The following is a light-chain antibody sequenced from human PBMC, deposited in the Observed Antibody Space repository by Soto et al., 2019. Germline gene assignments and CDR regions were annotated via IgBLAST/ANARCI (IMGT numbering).Light chain of an antibody. V-gene: IGKV3-15*01. Sequence: EIVLTQSPGTLSVSPGERATLSCRASQSVNSNLAWYQQKLGQAPRVLIYGASTRATGIPARFSGSGSGTEFTLTISSLQSEDFAVYYCQQYNNWPQTFGQGTKVDIK. CDR1: QSVNSN. CDR3: QQYNNWPQT. CDR2: GAS. J-gene: IGKJ1*01.